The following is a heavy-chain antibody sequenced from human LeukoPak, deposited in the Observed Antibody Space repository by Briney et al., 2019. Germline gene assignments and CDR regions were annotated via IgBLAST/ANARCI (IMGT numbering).Heavy chain of an antibody. Sequence: GESLKISCRGPGYRFPTYWIAWVRQMPRKGLGGMGIIYPGESDTRFRPSFQGQVTISADKSISSACMQRSSLKGSDPAMYYCAWLGGGYNYLVYWGEGTLVTVSS. J-gene: IGHJ4*02. CDR1: GYRFPTYW. CDR3: AWLGGGYNYLVY. D-gene: IGHD5-24*01. CDR2: IYPGESDT. V-gene: IGHV5-51*01.